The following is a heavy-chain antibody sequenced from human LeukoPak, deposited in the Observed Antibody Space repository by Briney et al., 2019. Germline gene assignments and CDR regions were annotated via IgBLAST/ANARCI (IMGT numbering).Heavy chain of an antibody. Sequence: GGSLRLSCAVSGFRVTNDYMNWVRQAPGKGLEWVSIIYAGGSTYYADSVKGRFTISRDNAKNSLYLQMNGLRAEDTAVYYCARAILSDWGQGTLVTVSS. J-gene: IGHJ4*02. CDR3: ARAILSD. CDR2: IYAGGST. V-gene: IGHV3-53*01. CDR1: GFRVTNDY. D-gene: IGHD2-8*02.